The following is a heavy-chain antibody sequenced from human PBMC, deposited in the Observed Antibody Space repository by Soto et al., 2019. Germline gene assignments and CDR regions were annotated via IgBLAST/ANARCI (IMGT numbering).Heavy chain of an antibody. CDR3: AKAGSMVRGVTNNWFDP. CDR1: GFTFSSYG. D-gene: IGHD3-10*01. CDR2: ISYDGSNK. V-gene: IGHV3-30*18. J-gene: IGHJ5*02. Sequence: QVQLVESGGGVVQPGRSLRLSCAASGFTFSSYGMHWVRQAPGKGLEWVAVISYDGSNKYYADSVKGRFTISRDNSKNTLYLQMNSLSAEDTAVYYCAKAGSMVRGVTNNWFDPWGQGTLVTVSS.